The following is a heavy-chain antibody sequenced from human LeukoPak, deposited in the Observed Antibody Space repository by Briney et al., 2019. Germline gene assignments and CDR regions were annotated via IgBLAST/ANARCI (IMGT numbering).Heavy chain of an antibody. V-gene: IGHV4-59*01. CDR3: ATLTGGYDAFDI. Sequence: PSETLSLTCTVSGGSISSYYWSWIRQPPGKGLEWIGYIFYTGSPNYNPSLKSRVTISVLTSKNRFSLKLSSVTAADTAVYYCATLTGGYDAFDIWGQGTMVTVSS. D-gene: IGHD5-12*01. CDR1: GGSISSYY. J-gene: IGHJ3*02. CDR2: IFYTGSP.